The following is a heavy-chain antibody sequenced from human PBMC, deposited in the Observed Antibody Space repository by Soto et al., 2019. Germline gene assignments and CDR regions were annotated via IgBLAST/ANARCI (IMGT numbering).Heavy chain of an antibody. CDR3: ARGVIVVVGEERASFDY. CDR1: GFTFSSYS. D-gene: IGHD2-15*01. J-gene: IGHJ4*02. V-gene: IGHV3-21*01. CDR2: ISSSSSYI. Sequence: EVQLVESGGGLVKPGGSLRLSCAASGFTFSSYSMNWVRQAPGKGLEWVSSISSSSSYIYYADSVKGRFTISRDNAKNSLYLQMNSLRAEDTAVYYCARGVIVVVGEERASFDYWGQGTLVTVSS.